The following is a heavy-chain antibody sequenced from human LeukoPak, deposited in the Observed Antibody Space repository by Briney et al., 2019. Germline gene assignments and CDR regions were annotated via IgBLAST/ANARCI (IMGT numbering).Heavy chain of an antibody. CDR2: IYYSGST. CDR3: ARHGIAARDY. D-gene: IGHD6-6*01. J-gene: IGHJ4*02. CDR1: SGSISSYY. V-gene: IGHV4-59*01. Sequence: SETLSLTCTVSSGSISSYYWSWIRQPPGKGLEWIGYIYYSGSTNYNPSLKSRVTISVDTSKNQFSLKLNSVTAADTAVYYCARHGIAARDYWGQGTLVTVSS.